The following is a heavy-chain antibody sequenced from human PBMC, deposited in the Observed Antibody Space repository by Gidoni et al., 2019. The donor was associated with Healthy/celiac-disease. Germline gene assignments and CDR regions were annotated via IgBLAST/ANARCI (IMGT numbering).Heavy chain of an antibody. CDR1: GGSISSGSYY. J-gene: IGHJ2*01. CDR3: ARAAGGSYLKGYWYFDL. CDR2: IYTSGST. D-gene: IGHD1-26*01. Sequence: QVQLQESGPGLVKPSQTLSLTCTVSGGSISSGSYYWRWIRPPAGKGLEWIGRIYTSGSTNYNPSLKSRVTMSVDTSKNQFSLKLSSVTAADTAVYYCARAAGGSYLKGYWYFDLWGRGTLVTVSS. V-gene: IGHV4-61*02.